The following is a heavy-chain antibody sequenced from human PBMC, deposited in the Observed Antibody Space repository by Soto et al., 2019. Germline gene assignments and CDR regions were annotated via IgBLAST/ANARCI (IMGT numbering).Heavy chain of an antibody. V-gene: IGHV3-23*01. D-gene: IGHD6-19*01. J-gene: IGHJ4*02. CDR2: ISNSGGST. CDR3: AKVRSAWFFDY. Sequence: EVQLLESGGGLVQPGGSLRLSCVGSGFTFSSYAMPWVRQAPGKGLEWVSAISNSGGSTYYADSVKGRFTISRDNSKNTLYLQMHSLRAEDTAVYYCAKVRSAWFFDYWGQGTLVTVSS. CDR1: GFTFSSYA.